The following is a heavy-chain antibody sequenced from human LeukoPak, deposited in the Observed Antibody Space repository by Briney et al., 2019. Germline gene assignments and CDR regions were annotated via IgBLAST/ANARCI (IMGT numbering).Heavy chain of an antibody. D-gene: IGHD1-14*01. Sequence: PSQTLSLTCAVSGASISSSGYSWWWVRQPPGKGLEWIGSIYYSGTTYYNPSLKSRVTISVDTSKKQFSLKLRSVTAADTAVYYCARHEWGITNAFDIWGQGTMVTVSS. CDR2: IYYSGTT. CDR1: GASISSSGYS. J-gene: IGHJ3*02. V-gene: IGHV4-30-2*03. CDR3: ARHEWGITNAFDI.